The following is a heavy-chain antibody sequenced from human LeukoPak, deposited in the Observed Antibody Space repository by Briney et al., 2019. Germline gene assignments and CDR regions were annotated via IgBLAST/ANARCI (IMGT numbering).Heavy chain of an antibody. CDR1: GYSFTTYW. D-gene: IGHD3-16*01. Sequence: GESLKISCEGSGYSFTTYWIGWVRQMPGKGLEWMGIIYPGGSETRYSPSFLGQVTISADKSISTAYLQWSSLKASDTAMYYCARGRPMTGEGFDYWGQGTLVTVSS. CDR3: ARGRPMTGEGFDY. J-gene: IGHJ4*02. CDR2: IYPGGSET. V-gene: IGHV5-51*01.